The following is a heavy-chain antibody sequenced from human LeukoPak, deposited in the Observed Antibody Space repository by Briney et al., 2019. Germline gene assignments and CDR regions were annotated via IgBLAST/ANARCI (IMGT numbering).Heavy chain of an antibody. V-gene: IGHV3-33*01. J-gene: IGHJ4*02. CDR1: GFTFSSYV. CDR3: ARDLMITFGGVIVTDDLDY. CDR2: IWYDGSNK. D-gene: IGHD3-16*02. Sequence: GGSLRLSCAASGFTFSSYVMHWVRQAPGKGLEWVAVIWYDGSNKYYADSVKGRFTISRDNSKNTLYLQMNSLRAEDTAVYYCARDLMITFGGVIVTDDLDYWGQGTLVTVSS.